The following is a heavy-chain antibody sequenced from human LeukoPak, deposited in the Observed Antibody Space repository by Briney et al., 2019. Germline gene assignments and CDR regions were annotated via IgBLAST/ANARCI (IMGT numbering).Heavy chain of an antibody. Sequence: ASVKVSCKASGYTFTSYGIGWVRQAPGQGLEWMGWISGYNRNTNYAQKLQGRVTMTTDTSTTTAYMELRSLRSDDTAVYYCARVFYDFWNAYYHPFDYWGQGTLVTVPS. CDR1: GYTFTSYG. J-gene: IGHJ4*02. CDR2: ISGYNRNT. D-gene: IGHD3-3*01. CDR3: ARVFYDFWNAYYHPFDY. V-gene: IGHV1-18*01.